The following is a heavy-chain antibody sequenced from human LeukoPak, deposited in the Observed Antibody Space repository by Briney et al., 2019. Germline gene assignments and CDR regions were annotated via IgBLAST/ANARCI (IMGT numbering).Heavy chain of an antibody. V-gene: IGHV4-59*01. J-gene: IGHJ1*01. CDR3: ARDYCSSTSCYGDSRYFQH. CDR1: GGSISSYY. Sequence: PSETLSLTCTVSGGSISSYYWSWIRQPPGKGPEWIGYIYYSGSTNYNPSLKSRVTISVDASKNQFSLKLSSVTAADTAVYYCARDYCSSTSCYGDSRYFQHWGQGTLVTVSS. D-gene: IGHD2-2*01. CDR2: IYYSGST.